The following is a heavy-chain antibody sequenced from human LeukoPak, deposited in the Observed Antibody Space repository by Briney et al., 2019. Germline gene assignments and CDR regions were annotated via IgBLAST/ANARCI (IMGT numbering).Heavy chain of an antibody. V-gene: IGHV4-34*01. Sequence: SETLSLTCAVYGGSFSGYYWSWIRQPPGKGLEWIGEINHSGSTNYNPALKSRFTISVGTSKNQFSLKLSSVTAADTAVYYCARHEAYYYDSSGYPSIGYFDYWGQGTLVTVSS. J-gene: IGHJ4*02. CDR3: ARHEAYYYDSSGYPSIGYFDY. CDR2: INHSGST. D-gene: IGHD3-22*01. CDR1: GGSFSGYY.